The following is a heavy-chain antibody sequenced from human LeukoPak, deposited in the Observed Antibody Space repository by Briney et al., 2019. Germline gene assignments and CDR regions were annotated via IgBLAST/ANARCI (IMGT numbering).Heavy chain of an antibody. J-gene: IGHJ4*02. Sequence: SETLSLTCDVSGGSVTSTNWWTLVRQPPGKGLEWIGKVHLDGSTNYTPSLKSRLILSVHLPENHISLKLTSVTAADTAVYYCAREGGFYRPLDYSGQGTLVTVSS. CDR3: AREGGFYRPLDY. CDR2: VHLDGST. D-gene: IGHD3-3*01. V-gene: IGHV4-4*02. CDR1: GGSVTSTNW.